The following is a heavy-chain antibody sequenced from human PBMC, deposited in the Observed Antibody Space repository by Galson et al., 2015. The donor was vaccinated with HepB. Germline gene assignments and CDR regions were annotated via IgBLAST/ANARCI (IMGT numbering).Heavy chain of an antibody. V-gene: IGHV3-21*01. D-gene: IGHD2-8*01. Sequence: SLRLSCAASGFTFGNYSLTWVRQAPGKGLEWVSSISSSSTYIYYADSVKGRFTISRDNAKNSLYLQVNSLRAEDTAVYYCAREVTVSFDFWGQGTLVTVSS. J-gene: IGHJ4*02. CDR2: ISSSSTYI. CDR3: AREVTVSFDF. CDR1: GFTFGNYS.